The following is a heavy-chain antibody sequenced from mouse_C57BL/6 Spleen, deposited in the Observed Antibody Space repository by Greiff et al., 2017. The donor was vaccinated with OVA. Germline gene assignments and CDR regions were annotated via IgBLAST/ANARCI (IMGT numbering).Heavy chain of an antibody. D-gene: IGHD1-1*01. CDR2: INPNNGGT. CDR1: GYTFTDYN. Sequence: VQLQQSGPELVKPGASVKMSCKASGYTFTDYNMHWVKQSHGKSLEWIGYINPNNGGTSYNQKFKGKATLTVNKSSSTAYMELRSLTSEDSAVYYCARAYYGSSYGYFDVWGTGTTVTVSS. CDR3: ARAYYGSSYGYFDV. J-gene: IGHJ1*03. V-gene: IGHV1-22*01.